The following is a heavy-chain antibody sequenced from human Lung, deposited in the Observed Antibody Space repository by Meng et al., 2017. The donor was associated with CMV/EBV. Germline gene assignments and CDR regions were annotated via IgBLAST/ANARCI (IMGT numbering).Heavy chain of an antibody. CDR2: IKSDGSSS. CDR1: GFTFSSYW. V-gene: IGHV3-74*01. D-gene: IGHD1-7*01. CDR3: ARENYRQYYYYGMDV. Sequence: GGSXRLXCVASGFTFSSYWMHWVRQAPGKGLVWVSRIKSDGSSSAYADSVRGRFTISRDNAKNTLYLQMNSLRADDTAVYYCARENYRQYYYYGMDVWGQGPTVTVSS. J-gene: IGHJ6*02.